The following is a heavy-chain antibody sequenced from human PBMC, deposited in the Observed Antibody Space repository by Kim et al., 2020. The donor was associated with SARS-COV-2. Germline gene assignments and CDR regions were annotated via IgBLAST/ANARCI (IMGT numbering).Heavy chain of an antibody. CDR3: ARHEVQYDILTGYSWRGLDY. D-gene: IGHD3-9*01. J-gene: IGHJ4*02. V-gene: IGHV4-39*01. CDR1: GGSISSSSYY. CDR2: IYYSGST. Sequence: SETLSLTCTVSGGSISSSSYYWGWIRQPPGKGLEWIGSIYYSGSTYYNPSLKSRVTISVDTSKNQFSLKLSSVTAADTAVYYCARHEVQYDILTGYSWRGLDYWGQGTLVTVSS.